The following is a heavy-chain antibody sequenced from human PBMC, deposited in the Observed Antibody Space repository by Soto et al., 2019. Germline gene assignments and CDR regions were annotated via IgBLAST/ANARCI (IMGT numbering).Heavy chain of an antibody. CDR1: GGTFSSYA. CDR2: SIPIFGTA. D-gene: IGHD1-26*01. J-gene: IGHJ6*02. V-gene: IGHV1-69*13. CDR3: ARARVGGIVGATPVTQDYYYYGMDV. Sequence: SVKVSCKASGGTFSSYAISWVRQAPGQGLEWMGGSIPIFGTANYAQKFQGRVTITADESTSTAYMELSSLGPEDTAVYYCARARVGGIVGATPVTQDYYYYGMDVWGQGTTVTVSS.